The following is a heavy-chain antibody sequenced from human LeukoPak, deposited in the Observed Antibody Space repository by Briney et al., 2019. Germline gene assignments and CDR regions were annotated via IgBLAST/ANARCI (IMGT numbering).Heavy chain of an antibody. J-gene: IGHJ3*02. CDR3: ARLGRYSGSRGAFDI. D-gene: IGHD1-26*01. CDR2: IIPILGIA. Sequence: SVKVSCKASGGTFSSYTISWVRQAPGQGLEWMGRIIPILGIANYAQKFQGRVTITADKSTSTAYMELRSLRSDDTAVYYCARLGRYSGSRGAFDIWGQGTMVTVSS. V-gene: IGHV1-69*02. CDR1: GGTFSSYT.